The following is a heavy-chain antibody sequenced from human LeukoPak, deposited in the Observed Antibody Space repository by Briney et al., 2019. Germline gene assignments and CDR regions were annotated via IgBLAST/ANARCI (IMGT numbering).Heavy chain of an antibody. CDR1: GFTFSSYA. CDR2: ISSSSSYI. Sequence: GGSLRLSCAASGFTFSSYAMSWVRQAPGKGLEWVSSISSSSSYIYYADSMKGRFTISRDNAKNSLYLQMNSLRAEDTAVYYCARDISGWLDYWGQGTLVTVSS. D-gene: IGHD6-19*01. CDR3: ARDISGWLDY. V-gene: IGHV3-21*01. J-gene: IGHJ4*02.